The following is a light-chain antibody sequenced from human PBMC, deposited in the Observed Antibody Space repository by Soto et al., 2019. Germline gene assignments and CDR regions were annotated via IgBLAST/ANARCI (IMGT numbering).Light chain of an antibody. CDR2: GAS. J-gene: IGKJ2*01. CDR3: QQYNNWPPRT. Sequence: IMMKQSPVTLSVSPGERATLSCRASQSISNHLAWYQQKPGQPPRLLIYGASTRATDIPVRFSGSGSRTEVSLTISSLQSDYFAVYYLQQYNNWPPRTFGQGTKLAIK. CDR1: QSISNH. V-gene: IGKV3-15*01.